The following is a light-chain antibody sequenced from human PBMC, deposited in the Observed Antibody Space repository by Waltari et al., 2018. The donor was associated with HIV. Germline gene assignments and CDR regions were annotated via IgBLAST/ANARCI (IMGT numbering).Light chain of an antibody. CDR1: SSHIGSNY. V-gene: IGLV1-47*01. CDR2: RNN. J-gene: IGLJ3*02. Sequence: QSVLTQPPSASGPPGQRVTISCSGSSSHIGSNYGYWNQQLPGTAPKLLIYRNNQRPSGVPDRFSGSKSGTSASLAISGLRSEDEADYYCAAWDDSLSGLVFGGGTKVTVL. CDR3: AAWDDSLSGLV.